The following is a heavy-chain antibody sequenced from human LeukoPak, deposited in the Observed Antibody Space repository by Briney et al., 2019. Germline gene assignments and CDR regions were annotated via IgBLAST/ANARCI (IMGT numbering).Heavy chain of an antibody. D-gene: IGHD2-2*01. CDR2: INSDGSST. Sequence: GGSLRLSCAASGFTFSSYWMHWVRQAPGKGLVWVSRINSDGSSTSYADSVKGRFTISRDNAKNTLYLQMNSLRAEDTAVYYCARDKRGYCSSTSCYDDPNWFDPWGQGTLVTVSS. CDR3: ARDKRGYCSSTSCYDDPNWFDP. J-gene: IGHJ5*02. CDR1: GFTFSSYW. V-gene: IGHV3-74*01.